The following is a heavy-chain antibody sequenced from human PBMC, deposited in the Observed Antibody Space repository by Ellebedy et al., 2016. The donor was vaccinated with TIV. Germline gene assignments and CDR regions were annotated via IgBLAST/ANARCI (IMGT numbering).Heavy chain of an antibody. D-gene: IGHD3-10*01. J-gene: IGHJ4*02. CDR3: AREGTYYDSGSHYNHFGS. CDR1: GITFSKSA. V-gene: IGHV3-30-3*01. Sequence: GESLKISCAASGITFSKSAMYWVRQAPGKGPERVAVILYDGSNKYYADPVKGRFTISRDNSKNTLYLQMNSLRAEDTAMYYCAREGTYYDSGSHYNHFGSWGQGTLVTVSS. CDR2: ILYDGSNK.